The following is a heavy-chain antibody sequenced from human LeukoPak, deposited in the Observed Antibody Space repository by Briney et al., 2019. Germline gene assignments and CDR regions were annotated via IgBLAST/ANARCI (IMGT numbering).Heavy chain of an antibody. CDR2: ISSSGSTI. CDR1: GFSFSSYS. J-gene: IGHJ3*02. Sequence: GGSLRLSYAASGFSFSSYSMNWVRQAPGEGLEWVSYISSSGSTIDYADSVKGRFTISRDNSKNTLYLQMNSLRAEDTAVYYCAKKGCGGDCYFAFDIWGQGTMVTVSS. CDR3: AKKGCGGDCYFAFDI. D-gene: IGHD2-21*01. V-gene: IGHV3-48*01.